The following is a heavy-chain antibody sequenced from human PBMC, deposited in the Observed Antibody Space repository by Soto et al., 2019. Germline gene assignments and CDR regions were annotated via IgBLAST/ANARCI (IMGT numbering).Heavy chain of an antibody. CDR2: MKQDGIEK. Sequence: EVQLVESGGGLVQPGGSLRLSCAASGFTFSSYWMSWVRQAPGKGLEWVANMKQDGIEKYYVDSVKGRFTISRDNAKNSLYLPLNSLIAEDTAVYYCARNPPMTRGNGMDVWGQGTTVTVSS. J-gene: IGHJ6*02. CDR3: ARNPPMTRGNGMDV. V-gene: IGHV3-7*03. D-gene: IGHD3-10*01. CDR1: GFTFSSYW.